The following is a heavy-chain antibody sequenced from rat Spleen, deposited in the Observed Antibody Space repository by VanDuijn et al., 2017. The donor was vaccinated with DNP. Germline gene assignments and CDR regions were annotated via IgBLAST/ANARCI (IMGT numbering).Heavy chain of an antibody. CDR1: GFTFSNYD. CDR2: ISNTGGST. Sequence: EVKLVESGGGLVQPGRSMKLSCAASGFTFSNYDMAWVRQAPTKGLEWVASISNTGGSTYYPDSVKGRFTISRDNAKSTLYLQMDSLRSEDTATYYCASYYYSSYVFDYWGQGVMVTVSS. CDR3: ASYYYSSYVFDY. D-gene: IGHD1-2*01. V-gene: IGHV5-25*01. J-gene: IGHJ2*01.